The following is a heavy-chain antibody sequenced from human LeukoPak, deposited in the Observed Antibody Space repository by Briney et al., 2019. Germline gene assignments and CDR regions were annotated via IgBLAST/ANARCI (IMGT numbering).Heavy chain of an antibody. V-gene: IGHV3-53*01. Sequence: GGSLRLSCAASGFTVSSSYMSWVRQAPGKGLEWISVIYAGGSTYYADSVKGRFTISRDSSKNTLYPQMNSLRAEDTAVYYCARGKAVTGFDIWGQGTMVTVSS. J-gene: IGHJ3*02. CDR2: IYAGGST. CDR3: ARGKAVTGFDI. D-gene: IGHD4-17*01. CDR1: GFTVSSSY.